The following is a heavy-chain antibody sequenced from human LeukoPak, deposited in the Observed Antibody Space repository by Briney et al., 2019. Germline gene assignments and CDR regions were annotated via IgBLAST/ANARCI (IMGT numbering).Heavy chain of an antibody. CDR1: GGPISSSNW. V-gene: IGHV4-4*02. CDR2: IYHSGST. Sequence: SETLSLTCAVSGGPISSSNWWSWVRQPPGKGLEWIGEIYHSGSTNYNPSLKSRVTISVDEAKNQFSLKLSSVTAADTAVYYCARAWAYDSSGYYPGGAFDIWGQGTMVTVSS. D-gene: IGHD3-22*01. CDR3: ARAWAYDSSGYYPGGAFDI. J-gene: IGHJ3*02.